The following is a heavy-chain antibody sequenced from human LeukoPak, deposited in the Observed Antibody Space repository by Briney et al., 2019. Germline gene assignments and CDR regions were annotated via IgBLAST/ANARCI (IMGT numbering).Heavy chain of an antibody. Sequence: GGSLRLSCAASGFTFSSYAMHWVRQAPGKGLEWVAVISYDGSNKYYADSVKGRFTISRDNSKNTLYPQMNSLRAEDTAVYYCARDFTLSLWGQGTLVTVSS. CDR2: ISYDGSNK. CDR3: ARDFTLSL. V-gene: IGHV3-30-3*01. J-gene: IGHJ4*02. CDR1: GFTFSSYA. D-gene: IGHD3-16*01.